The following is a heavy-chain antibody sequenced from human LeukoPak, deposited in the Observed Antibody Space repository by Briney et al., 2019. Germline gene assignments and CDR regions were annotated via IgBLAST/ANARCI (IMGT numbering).Heavy chain of an antibody. J-gene: IGHJ4*02. D-gene: IGHD1-26*01. CDR2: IKSDGSIT. V-gene: IGHV3-74*01. Sequence: GGSLRLSCAASGFTFSSYWMHWVRQAPGKGLVWVSRIKSDGSITTYADSVKGRFTISRDNAKNTLYLQMNSLRAKDTAVYYCAKAFSGSLHDWGQGTLVTVSS. CDR1: GFTFSSYW. CDR3: AKAFSGSLHD.